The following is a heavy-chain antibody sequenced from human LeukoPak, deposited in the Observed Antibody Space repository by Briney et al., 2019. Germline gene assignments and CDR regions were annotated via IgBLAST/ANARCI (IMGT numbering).Heavy chain of an antibody. CDR2: ISSSSSYI. Sequence: GRSLRLSCAASGFTFSSYIMNWVRQAPGKGLEWVSSISSSSSYIYYADSVKGRFTISRDNAKNSLYLQMNSLRAEDTAVYYCARSQLGYCSGGSCYSGYWGQGTLVTVSS. CDR3: ARSQLGYCSGGSCYSGY. CDR1: GFTFSSYI. J-gene: IGHJ4*02. D-gene: IGHD2-15*01. V-gene: IGHV3-21*01.